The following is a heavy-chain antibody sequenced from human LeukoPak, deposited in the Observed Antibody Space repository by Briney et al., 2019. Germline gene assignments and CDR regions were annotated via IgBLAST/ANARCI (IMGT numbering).Heavy chain of an antibody. CDR1: GYSISSGYY. CDR3: ANTRN. V-gene: IGHV4-38-2*02. CDR2: IYHSGKS. J-gene: IGHJ4*02. Sequence: SETLSLTCSVSGYSISSGYYWDWIRQPPGKGLEWIASIYHSGKSYYNPSLESRVTISVDTSKNQISLKLRSVTAADTAVYYCANTRNWGQGTLVTVSS.